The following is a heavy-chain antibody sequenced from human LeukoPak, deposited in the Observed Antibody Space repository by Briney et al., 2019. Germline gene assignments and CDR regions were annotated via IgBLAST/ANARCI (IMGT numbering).Heavy chain of an antibody. V-gene: IGHV3-15*01. J-gene: IGHJ3*02. CDR3: IPMWAFHM. CDR2: IKSRTDGGTT. CDR1: GLTFSNAW. D-gene: IGHD2-21*01. Sequence: PGGSLRLSCAASGLTFSNAWMSWVRQAPGKGLEWVGRIKSRTDGGTTDYAAPVKGRFTISRDDSKDTLYLQMNSLKTEDTAVYYCIPMWAFHMWGQGTMVTVSS.